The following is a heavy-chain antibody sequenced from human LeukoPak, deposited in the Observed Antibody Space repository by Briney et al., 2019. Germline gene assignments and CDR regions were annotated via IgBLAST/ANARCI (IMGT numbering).Heavy chain of an antibody. Sequence: GGSLRLSCAASGFTFSSYAMSWVRQAPGKGLEWVSAISGSGGSTYYADSVKGRFTISRDNSKNTLYLQMNSLRAEDTAVYYCAKDPAVRPIVVVIPDAFDIWAKGQWSPSLQ. D-gene: IGHD2-21*01. CDR1: GFTFSSYA. V-gene: IGHV3-23*01. CDR2: ISGSGGST. CDR3: AKDPAVRPIVVVIPDAFDI. J-gene: IGHJ3*02.